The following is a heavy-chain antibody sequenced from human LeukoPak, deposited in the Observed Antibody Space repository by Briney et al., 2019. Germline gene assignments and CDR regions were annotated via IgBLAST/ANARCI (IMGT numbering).Heavy chain of an antibody. CDR3: AKDHYYDSSGYTHFDY. CDR2: ISWNSGSI. CDR1: GFTFDDYA. D-gene: IGHD3-22*01. J-gene: IGHJ4*02. Sequence: PGGSLRLSCAASGFTFDDYAMHWVRQAPGKGLEWVSGISWNSGSIGYADSVKGRFTISRDNAKNSLYLQMNSLRAEDTALYYCAKDHYYDSSGYTHFDYWGQGTLVTVSS. V-gene: IGHV3-9*01.